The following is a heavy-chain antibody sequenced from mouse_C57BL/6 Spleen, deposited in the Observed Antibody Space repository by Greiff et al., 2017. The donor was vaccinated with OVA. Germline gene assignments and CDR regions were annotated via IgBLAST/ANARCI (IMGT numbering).Heavy chain of an antibody. CDR3: ARHEGMVTTAPFAY. Sequence: EVKVVESGGDLVKPGGSLKLSCAASGFTFSSYGMSWVRQTPDKRLEWVATISSGGSYTYYPDCVKGRFTISRDNAKNTLYLQMSSLKSEDTAMYYCARHEGMVTTAPFAYWGQGTLVTVSA. J-gene: IGHJ3*01. CDR2: ISSGGSYT. V-gene: IGHV5-6*01. D-gene: IGHD2-2*01. CDR1: GFTFSSYG.